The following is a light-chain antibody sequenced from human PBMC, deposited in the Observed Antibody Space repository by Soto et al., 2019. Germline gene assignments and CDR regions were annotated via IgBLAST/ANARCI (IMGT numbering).Light chain of an antibody. CDR2: DAS. CDR3: QQILAGKT. Sequence: EIVLTQSPATLSLSPGERATLSCRASQSVSSYLAWYQQKPGQAPRLLIYDASTRATGIPARFSGSGSGTEFTLTISSLQSEDFAVYYCQQILAGKTXGQGTKVDI. J-gene: IGKJ1*01. CDR1: QSVSSY. V-gene: IGKV3-11*01.